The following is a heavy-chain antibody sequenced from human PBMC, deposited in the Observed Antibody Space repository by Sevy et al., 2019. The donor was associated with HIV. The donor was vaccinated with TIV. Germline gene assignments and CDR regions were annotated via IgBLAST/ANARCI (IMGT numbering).Heavy chain of an antibody. Sequence: GGSLRLSCAASGFTFSSYGMHWARQAPGKGLEWVAVISYDGSNKYYADSVKGRFTISRDNSKNTLYLQMNSLRAEDTAVYYCAKDGGDTAMVSLLDYWGQGTLVTVSS. D-gene: IGHD5-18*01. CDR3: AKDGGDTAMVSLLDY. CDR1: GFTFSSYG. CDR2: ISYDGSNK. V-gene: IGHV3-30*18. J-gene: IGHJ4*02.